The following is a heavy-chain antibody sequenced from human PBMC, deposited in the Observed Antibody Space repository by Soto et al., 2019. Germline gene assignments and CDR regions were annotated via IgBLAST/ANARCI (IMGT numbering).Heavy chain of an antibody. CDR3: VSDRGYGHASVPYS. CDR2: ISYDGSLQ. CDR1: GFAFSSYG. Sequence: QAQLVESGGGVVQPGRSLRLSCAASGFAFSSYGMHWVRQAPGTGLEWVAVISYDGSLQHYADSVKGRFTISRDNSKNMVLLQMSRLRAEDTGVYYCVSDRGYGHASVPYSWGQGTLVSVSS. J-gene: IGHJ4*02. D-gene: IGHD5-18*01. V-gene: IGHV3-30*03.